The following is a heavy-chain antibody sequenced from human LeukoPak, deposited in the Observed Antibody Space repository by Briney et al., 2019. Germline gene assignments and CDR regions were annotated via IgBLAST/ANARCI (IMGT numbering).Heavy chain of an antibody. D-gene: IGHD5-12*01. CDR1: GXTFSNYG. Sequence: GGSLRLSCAASGXTFSNYGVNWVRQAPGKRLEWVSYISSGSDSIYYADSVKGRFTISRDNAENSLYLQMNSLRDEDTAVYYCARAMRSGYDYWGQGTLVTVSS. V-gene: IGHV3-48*02. CDR3: ARAMRSGYDY. J-gene: IGHJ4*02. CDR2: ISSGSDSI.